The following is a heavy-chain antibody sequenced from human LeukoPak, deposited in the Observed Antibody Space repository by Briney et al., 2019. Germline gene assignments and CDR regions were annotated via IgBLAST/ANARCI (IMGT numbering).Heavy chain of an antibody. D-gene: IGHD3-22*01. V-gene: IGHV4-34*01. CDR1: GGSFSGYY. Sequence: SETLSLTCVVYGGSFSGYYWSWIRQPPGKGLEWIGEINHSGSTNYNPSLKSRVTISVDTSKDQFSLKLSSVTAADTAVYYCARGGFAYYYDSSGYYYFDYWGQGTLVTVSS. J-gene: IGHJ4*02. CDR2: INHSGST. CDR3: ARGGFAYYYDSSGYYYFDY.